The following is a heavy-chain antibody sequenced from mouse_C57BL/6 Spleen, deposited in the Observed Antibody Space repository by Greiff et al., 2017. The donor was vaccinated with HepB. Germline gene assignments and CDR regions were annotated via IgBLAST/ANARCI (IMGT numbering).Heavy chain of an antibody. J-gene: IGHJ4*01. V-gene: IGHV5-12*01. CDR3: ARQLRLRGAMDY. CDR1: GFTFSDYY. Sequence: EVKLMESGGGLVQPGGSLKLSCAASGFTFSDYYMYWVRQTPEKRLEWVAYISNGGGSTYYPDTVKGRFTISSDNAKNTLYLQMSRLKSEDTAMYYCARQLRLRGAMDYWGQGTSVTVSS. CDR2: ISNGGGST. D-gene: IGHD3-2*02.